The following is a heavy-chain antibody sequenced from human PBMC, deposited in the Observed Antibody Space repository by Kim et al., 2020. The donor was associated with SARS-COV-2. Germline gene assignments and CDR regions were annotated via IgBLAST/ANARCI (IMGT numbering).Heavy chain of an antibody. CDR3: ARRGSGYDFIGYFDH. CDR2: IYYSGTT. J-gene: IGHJ4*02. Sequence: SETLSLTCTVSGVSIGSSRFFWGWVRQSPGKGLEWLGTIYYSGTTYDNPSLKSRVTLSLDASKNQFSLRLNSVTAADTAFYYCARRGSGYDFIGYFDHWGQGILVTVSS. V-gene: IGHV4-39*01. CDR1: GVSIGSSRFF. D-gene: IGHD5-12*01.